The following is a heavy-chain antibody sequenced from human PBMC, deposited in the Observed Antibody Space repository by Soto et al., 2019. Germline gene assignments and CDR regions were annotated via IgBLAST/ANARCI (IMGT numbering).Heavy chain of an antibody. Sequence: GASVKVSCKASGGTFSSYAISWVRQAPGQGLEWMGGIIPIFGTANYAQKFQGRVTITADESTSTAYMELSSLRSEDTAVYYCARSLLVDVYSSGWYPIWYYYYGMDVWGQGTTVTVSS. CDR1: GGTFSSYA. CDR2: IIPIFGTA. J-gene: IGHJ6*02. V-gene: IGHV1-69*13. D-gene: IGHD6-19*01. CDR3: ARSLLVDVYSSGWYPIWYYYYGMDV.